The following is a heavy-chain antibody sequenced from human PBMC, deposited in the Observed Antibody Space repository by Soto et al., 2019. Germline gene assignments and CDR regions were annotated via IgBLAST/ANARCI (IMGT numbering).Heavy chain of an antibody. V-gene: IGHV3-21*01. CDR3: AREYSSSLGMDV. J-gene: IGHJ6*02. CDR1: GFTFGSYS. D-gene: IGHD6-6*01. CDR2: ISSSSSYI. Sequence: SLRLSCAASGFTFGSYSMNWVRQAPGKGLEWVSSISSSSSYIYYADSVKGRFTISRDSAKNSLYLQMNSLRAEDTAVYYCAREYSSSLGMDVWGQGTTVTVSS.